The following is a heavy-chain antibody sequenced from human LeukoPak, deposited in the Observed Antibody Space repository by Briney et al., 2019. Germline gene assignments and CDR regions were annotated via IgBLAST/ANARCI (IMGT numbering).Heavy chain of an antibody. V-gene: IGHV4-39*01. Sequence: SETLSLTCTVSGGSISSSSYYWGWIRQPPGKGLEWIGSIYYSGSTYYNPSLKSRVTISVDTSKNQLSLKLSSVTAADTAVYYCARGRNYYGSGSYYNGWRMDVWGKGTTVTVSS. J-gene: IGHJ6*04. CDR2: IYYSGST. D-gene: IGHD3-10*01. CDR1: GGSISSSSYY. CDR3: ARGRNYYGSGSYYNGWRMDV.